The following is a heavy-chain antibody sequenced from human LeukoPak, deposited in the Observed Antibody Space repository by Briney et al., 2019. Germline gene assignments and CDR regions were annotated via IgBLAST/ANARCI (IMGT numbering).Heavy chain of an antibody. CDR2: ISSNGGST. CDR3: VKGYCSSISSYGDY. V-gene: IGHV3-64D*09. J-gene: IGHJ4*02. D-gene: IGHD2-2*01. CDR1: GFTFSSYA. Sequence: GGSLRLSCSASGFTFSSYAMHWVRQAPGKGLEYVSAISSNGGSTYYADSVKGRFTISRDNSKNTLYLQMSSLRAEDTAVYCCVKGYCSSISSYGDYWGQGTLVTVSS.